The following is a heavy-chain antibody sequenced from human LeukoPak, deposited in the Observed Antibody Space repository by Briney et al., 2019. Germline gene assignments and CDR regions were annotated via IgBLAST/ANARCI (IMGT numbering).Heavy chain of an antibody. V-gene: IGHV3-74*01. CDR1: GFTFSSYW. Sequence: GGSERLCCAASGFTFSSYWMHWVRQAPGKGLVWVSRINTDGSSTSYADSVKGRFAISRDNAKNTLYLQMNSLRAEDTAVYYCARELELIVAAALDYWGQGTLVTVSS. J-gene: IGHJ4*02. CDR2: INTDGSST. CDR3: ARELELIVAAALDY. D-gene: IGHD6-13*01.